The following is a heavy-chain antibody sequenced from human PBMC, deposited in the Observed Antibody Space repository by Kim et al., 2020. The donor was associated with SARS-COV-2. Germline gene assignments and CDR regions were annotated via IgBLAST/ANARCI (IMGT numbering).Heavy chain of an antibody. D-gene: IGHD1-1*01. CDR3: AGYAPNQNWNDK. Sequence: SETLSLTCTVSGDSVSSYYWSWIRQLPEKGLEWIGYMYHTASPKYNPSLKSRVTMSIDTSKNQFSLRLSSVTAADAGVYYCAGYAPNQNWNDKWGQGTLVTVSS. CDR2: MYHTASP. J-gene: IGHJ4*02. V-gene: IGHV4-59*02. CDR1: GDSVSSYY.